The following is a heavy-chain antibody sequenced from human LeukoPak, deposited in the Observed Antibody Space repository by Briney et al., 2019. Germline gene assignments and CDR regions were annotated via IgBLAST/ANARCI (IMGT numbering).Heavy chain of an antibody. Sequence: ASVKVSCKASGYTFTSYYMHWVRQAPGQGLEWMGIINPSGGSTSYAQKFQGRVTMTRDTSTSTVYMELSSLRSEDTAVYYCAREVDDYHSRDYSIDAFDIWGQGTMVTVSS. CDR3: AREVDDYHSRDYSIDAFDI. J-gene: IGHJ3*02. CDR2: INPSGGST. D-gene: IGHD3-22*01. CDR1: GYTFTSYY. V-gene: IGHV1-46*01.